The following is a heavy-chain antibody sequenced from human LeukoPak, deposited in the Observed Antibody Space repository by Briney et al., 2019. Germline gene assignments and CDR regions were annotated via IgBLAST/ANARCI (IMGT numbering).Heavy chain of an antibody. V-gene: IGHV4-39*01. CDR2: IYYSGST. CDR1: GGAINSSTYY. D-gene: IGHD3-10*01. Sequence: PSETLSLTCTVSGGAINSSTYYWGWIRQPPGKGLEWIETIYYSGSTYYNPSLKSRVTISVHTSKKQFSLKLSSVTAADTAVYYCARRWAIRGVMGRYFQHWGQGTLVTVSS. J-gene: IGHJ1*01. CDR3: ARRWAIRGVMGRYFQH.